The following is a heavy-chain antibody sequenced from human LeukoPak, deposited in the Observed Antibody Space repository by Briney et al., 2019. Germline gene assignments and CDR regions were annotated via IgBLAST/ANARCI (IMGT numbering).Heavy chain of an antibody. J-gene: IGHJ4*02. CDR1: GFTFSSYW. D-gene: IGHD1-26*01. CDR2: INSDGSST. CDR3: ASWGYSGSFDY. V-gene: IGHV3-74*01. Sequence: GGSLRLSCAASGFTFSSYWMHWVRQAPGKGLVWVSRINSDGSSTSYADSVKGRFTISRDNAKNSLYLQMNSLRAEDTAVYYCASWGYSGSFDYWGQGTLVTVSS.